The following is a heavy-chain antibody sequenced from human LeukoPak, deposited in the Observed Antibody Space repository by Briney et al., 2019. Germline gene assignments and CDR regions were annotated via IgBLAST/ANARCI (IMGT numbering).Heavy chain of an antibody. V-gene: IGHV3-23*01. D-gene: IGHD3-10*01. J-gene: IGHJ3*02. CDR1: GFTFSSYA. CDR3: AKDKGSCDAFDI. CDR2: ISVSGGST. Sequence: GGSLRLSCAASGFTFSSYALTWVRQAPGKGLEWVSAISVSGGSTYYADSVKGRFTISRDNSKNTLYLQMNSLRAEDTAVYYCAKDKGSCDAFDIWGQGTMVT.